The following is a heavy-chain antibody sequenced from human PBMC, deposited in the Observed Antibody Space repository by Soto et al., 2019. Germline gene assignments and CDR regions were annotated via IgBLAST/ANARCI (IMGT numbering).Heavy chain of an antibody. CDR3: AKDERTDYYDSSGYPDLFDY. V-gene: IGHV1-18*01. D-gene: IGHD3-22*01. CDR2: ISAYNGNT. J-gene: IGHJ4*02. Sequence: ASVKVSCKASGYTFTSYGISWVRQAPGQGLEWMGWISAYNGNTNYAQKLQGRVTMTTDTSTSTAYMELRSLRSDDTAVYYCAKDERTDYYDSSGYPDLFDYWGQGTLVTVSS. CDR1: GYTFTSYG.